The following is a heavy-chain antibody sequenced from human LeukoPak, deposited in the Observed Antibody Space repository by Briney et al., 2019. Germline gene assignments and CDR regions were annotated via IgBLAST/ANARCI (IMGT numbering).Heavy chain of an antibody. D-gene: IGHD3-22*01. Sequence: GGSLRLSCAASGFTVSRNYMNWDRQAPGKGLEWVSVIYSDGTTYYADSVKGRFTVSRDNSKNTLYLQMNSLRAEDTAVYYCAKDDSSGYYYLLAFDIWGQGTMVTVSS. CDR1: GFTVSRNY. CDR2: IYSDGTT. J-gene: IGHJ3*02. CDR3: AKDDSSGYYYLLAFDI. V-gene: IGHV3-53*01.